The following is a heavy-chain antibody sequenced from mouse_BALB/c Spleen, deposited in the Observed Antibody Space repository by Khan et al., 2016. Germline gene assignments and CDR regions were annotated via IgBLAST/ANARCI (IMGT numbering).Heavy chain of an antibody. CDR2: INTETGEP. Sequence: QIQLVQSGPELKKPGETVKISCKASGYTFTDYSMHWVKQAPGKGLKWMGWINTETGEPTYADDFKGRFAFSLETSASTADLQINNLKNEDTATCFCVEHGSSWGFAYSGQGTLVTVSA. J-gene: IGHJ3*01. D-gene: IGHD1-1*01. V-gene: IGHV9-2-1*01. CDR3: VEHGSSWGFAY. CDR1: GYTFTDYS.